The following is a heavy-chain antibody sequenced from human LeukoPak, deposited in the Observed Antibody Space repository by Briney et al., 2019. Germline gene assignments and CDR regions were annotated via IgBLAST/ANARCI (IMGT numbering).Heavy chain of an antibody. CDR1: GFTFSGSG. J-gene: IGHJ4*02. V-gene: IGHV3-21*01. CDR2: ISSSSSYI. CDR3: ARFIAAPYYFDY. Sequence: GGSLRLSCAASGFTFSGSGVHWVRQAPGKGLEWVSSISSSSSYIYYADSVKGRFTISRDNAKDSLYLQMNSLRAEDTAVYYCARFIAAPYYFDYWGRGTLVTVSS. D-gene: IGHD6-13*01.